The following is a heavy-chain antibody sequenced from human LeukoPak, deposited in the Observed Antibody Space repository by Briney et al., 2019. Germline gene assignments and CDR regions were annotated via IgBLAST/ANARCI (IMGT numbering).Heavy chain of an antibody. D-gene: IGHD3-22*01. CDR2: VSFSAVSM. CDR3: AKETPNYYDSSGYFDS. J-gene: IGHJ4*02. V-gene: IGHV3-23*01. CDR1: GFTFSSYA. Sequence: HPGGSLRLSCAASGFTFSSYAMSWVRQAPGKGLEWVSTVSFSAVSMFYADSVEGRFTISRDNSKNTLYLQMNSLRADDTAIYYCAKETPNYYDSSGYFDSWGQGTLVTVSS.